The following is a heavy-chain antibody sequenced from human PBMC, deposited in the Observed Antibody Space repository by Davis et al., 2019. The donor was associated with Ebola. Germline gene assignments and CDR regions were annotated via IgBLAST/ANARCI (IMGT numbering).Heavy chain of an antibody. J-gene: IGHJ4*02. CDR1: GFTFSDYY. D-gene: IGHD5-18*01. V-gene: IGHV3-11*06. Sequence: GESLKISCAASGFTFSDYYMSWIRQAPGKGLEWVSYISSSSSYTNYADSVKGRFTISRDNAKNSLYLQMNSLRAEDTAVYYCARSGGYSYGPAGKIDYWGQGTLVTVSS. CDR3: ARSGGYSYGPAGKIDY. CDR2: ISSSSSYT.